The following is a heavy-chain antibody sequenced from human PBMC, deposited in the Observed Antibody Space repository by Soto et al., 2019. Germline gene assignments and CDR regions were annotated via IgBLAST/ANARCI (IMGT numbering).Heavy chain of an antibody. Sequence: GGSLRLSCEGSGFNVISHGMHWVRQAPGKGLEWISYISTSSNVVYYANSVTGRSTISRDNGNNSVFLQMNSLKDDDTALYYCVREAISGPLDFWGQGTLVTVSS. CDR1: GFNVISHG. D-gene: IGHD1-26*01. CDR2: ISTSSNVV. J-gene: IGHJ4*02. V-gene: IGHV3-48*02. CDR3: VREAISGPLDF.